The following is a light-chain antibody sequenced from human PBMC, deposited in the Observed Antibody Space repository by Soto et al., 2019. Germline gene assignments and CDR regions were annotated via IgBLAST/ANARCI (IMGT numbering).Light chain of an antibody. CDR3: QQYNDSFRYT. CDR1: QSINTW. CDR2: EAS. J-gene: IGKJ2*01. V-gene: IGKV1-5*03. Sequence: DIQMTQSPSTLSASVGDRVTITCRASQSINTWLAWYQQKPGTVPKLLIYEASTLESGVPSRFSGSRSGTEFTLTVSSLQPDDFATYYRQQYNDSFRYTFGQGTKVDIK.